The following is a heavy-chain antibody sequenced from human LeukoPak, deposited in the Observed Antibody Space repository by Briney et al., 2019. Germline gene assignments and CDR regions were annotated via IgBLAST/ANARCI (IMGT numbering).Heavy chain of an antibody. Sequence: PGGSLRLSCAASGFTVSVYGMHWVRQAPGKGLEWVAFIRFDGGEKYYADSVKGGFTISRDSSKDTLYLQMNSLRVEDTAMYYCAKEPKPDYTDIWGQGTMVTVSS. CDR2: IRFDGGEK. J-gene: IGHJ3*02. V-gene: IGHV3-30*02. CDR1: GFTVSVYG. CDR3: AKEPKPDYTDI. D-gene: IGHD4-11*01.